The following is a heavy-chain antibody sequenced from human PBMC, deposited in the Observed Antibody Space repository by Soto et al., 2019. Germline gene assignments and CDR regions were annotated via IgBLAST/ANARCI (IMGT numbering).Heavy chain of an antibody. CDR2: ISYDGSNK. CDR1: GFTFSSYG. Sequence: QVQLVESGGGVVQPGRSLRLSCAASGFTFSSYGMHWVRQAPGKGLEWVAVISYDGSNKYYADSVKGRFTISRDNSKNTLYLQMNSLRAEDTAVYYCAKDRGYCYGHALYYYYCRDFWGQGTTVTVSS. CDR3: AKDRGYCYGHALYYYYCRDF. D-gene: IGHD5-18*01. V-gene: IGHV3-30*18. J-gene: IGHJ6*02.